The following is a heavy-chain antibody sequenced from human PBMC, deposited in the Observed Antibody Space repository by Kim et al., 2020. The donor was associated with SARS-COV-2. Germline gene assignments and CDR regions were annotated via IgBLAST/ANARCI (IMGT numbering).Heavy chain of an antibody. D-gene: IGHD6-19*01. Sequence: GGSLRLSCAASGFTFSNYGMAWVRQAPGKGLEWVSAISGSGGNTYYADSVKGRFTISRDNSNNILYLQMNSLRPEDTALYYCAKRITPSGSSGWKGLDCWGQGTLVSVSS. V-gene: IGHV3-23*01. CDR1: GFTFSNYG. CDR3: AKRITPSGSSGWKGLDC. J-gene: IGHJ4*02. CDR2: ISGSGGNT.